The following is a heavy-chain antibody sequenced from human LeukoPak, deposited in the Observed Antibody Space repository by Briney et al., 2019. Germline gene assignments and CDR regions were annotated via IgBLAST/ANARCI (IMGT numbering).Heavy chain of an antibody. CDR1: GGTFSSYT. CDR3: ASLLAARHRDY. V-gene: IGHV1-69*02. J-gene: IGHJ4*02. CDR2: IIPILGIA. D-gene: IGHD6-6*01. Sequence: SVKVSCKASGGTFSSYTISWVRQAPGQGLEWMGRIIPILGIANYAQKFQGRATITADKSTSTAYMELSSLRSEDTAVYYCASLLAARHRDYWGQGTLVTVSS.